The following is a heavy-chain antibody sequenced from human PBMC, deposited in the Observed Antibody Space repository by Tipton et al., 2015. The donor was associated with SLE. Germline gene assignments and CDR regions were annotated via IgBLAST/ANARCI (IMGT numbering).Heavy chain of an antibody. J-gene: IGHJ4*02. CDR2: IYYSGST. CDR3: ARGVEGDYAFDY. D-gene: IGHD4-17*01. CDR1: GGSISSHY. Sequence: TLSLTCTVSGGSISSHYWSWIRQPPGKGLEWIGYIYYSGSTNYNPPLKSRVTISVDTSKNQFSLKLSSVTAADTAVYYCARGVEGDYAFDYWGQGTLVTVSS. V-gene: IGHV4-59*11.